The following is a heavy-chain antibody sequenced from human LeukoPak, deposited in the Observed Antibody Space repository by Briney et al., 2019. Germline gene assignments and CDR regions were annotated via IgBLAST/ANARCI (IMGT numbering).Heavy chain of an antibody. J-gene: IGHJ4*02. CDR3: AGTVGSWYYGNYYFDY. CDR1: GFTFSDYY. Sequence: GGSLRLSCAASGFTFSDYYMSWIRQAPGKGLEWVSYISSSGSTIYYADSVKGRFTISRDNAKNSLYLQMNSLRAEDTAVYYCAGTVGSWYYGNYYFDYWGQGTLVTVSS. D-gene: IGHD6-13*01. CDR2: ISSSGSTI. V-gene: IGHV3-11*01.